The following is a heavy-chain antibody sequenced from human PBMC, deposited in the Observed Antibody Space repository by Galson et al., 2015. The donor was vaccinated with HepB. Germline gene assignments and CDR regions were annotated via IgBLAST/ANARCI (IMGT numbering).Heavy chain of an antibody. CDR3: AGGGYCTNSVCWESGSGDY. J-gene: IGHJ4*02. CDR2: IWYDGSNK. CDR1: GFTFSSYG. V-gene: IGHV3-33*01. Sequence: SLRLSCAASGFTFSSYGMHWVRQAPGKGLEWVAVIWYDGSNKYYADSVKGRFTISRDNAKNSLYLQMNSLRAEDTAVYYCAGGGYCTNSVCWESGSGDYWGQGTLVTVSS. D-gene: IGHD2-8*01.